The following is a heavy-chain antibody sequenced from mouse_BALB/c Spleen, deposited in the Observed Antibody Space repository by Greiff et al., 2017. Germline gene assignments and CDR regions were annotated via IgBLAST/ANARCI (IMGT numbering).Heavy chain of an antibody. CDR3: ARGYYGMDY. J-gene: IGHJ4*01. CDR2: INPYNGDT. V-gene: IGHV1-20*02. CDR1: GYSFTGYF. Sequence: EVKLMESGPELVKPGASVKISCKASGYSFTGYFMNWVMQSHGKSLEWIGRINPYNGDTFYNQKFKGKATLTVDKSSSTAHMELRSLASEDSAVYYCARGYYGMDYWGQGTSVTVSS.